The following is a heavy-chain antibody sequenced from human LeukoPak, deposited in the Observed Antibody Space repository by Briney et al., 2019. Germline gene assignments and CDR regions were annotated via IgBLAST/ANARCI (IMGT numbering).Heavy chain of an antibody. CDR2: IGGRDDRT. V-gene: IGHV3-23*01. J-gene: IGHJ4*02. Sequence: GGSLRLSCAASGFTFAGHTMTWLRQAPGQGLEWVSIIGGRDDRTYYADSVEGRFTISRDNSKNILYLQMSSLRAEDTAVYYCAKAPNPFYDFWSGYKWGQGTVVTVSS. CDR3: AKAPNPFYDFWSGYK. CDR1: GFTFAGHT. D-gene: IGHD3-3*01.